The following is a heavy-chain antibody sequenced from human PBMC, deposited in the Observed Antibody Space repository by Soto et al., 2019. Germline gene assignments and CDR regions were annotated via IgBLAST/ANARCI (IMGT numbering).Heavy chain of an antibody. CDR2: ISAYNGNT. CDR1: GYTFTIYG. V-gene: IGHV1-18*04. CDR3: ARDSVAIVGAGVYNWFDP. D-gene: IGHD1-26*01. J-gene: IGHJ5*02. Sequence: ASVKVSCKASGYTFTIYGISGAVRSPVQGLDWMGCISAYNGNTNYAQKLQGRVTMTTDTSTSTAYMELRSLRSDDTAVYYCARDSVAIVGAGVYNWFDPWGQGTLVTVSS.